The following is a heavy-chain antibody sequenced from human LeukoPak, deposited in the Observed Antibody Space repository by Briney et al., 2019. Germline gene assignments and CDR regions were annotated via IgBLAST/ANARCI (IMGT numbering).Heavy chain of an antibody. D-gene: IGHD2-15*01. Sequence: SETLSLTCTVSGGSIRSSTSNWGWIRQPPGKGLEWIGSIDYSGNTYYNPSLKSRVTIFVDTSKNQFSLKLSSVTAADTAVYYCARHDHRFRSGGRYYTFDPWGQGTLVTVSS. J-gene: IGHJ5*02. CDR2: IDYSGNT. V-gene: IGHV4-39*01. CDR3: ARHDHRFRSGGRYYTFDP. CDR1: GGSIRSSTSN.